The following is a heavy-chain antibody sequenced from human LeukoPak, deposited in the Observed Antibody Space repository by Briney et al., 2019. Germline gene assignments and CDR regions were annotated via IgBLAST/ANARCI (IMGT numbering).Heavy chain of an antibody. CDR2: ISYDGSDK. CDR3: AKDRGAGPVTDFSDSSGFYVH. D-gene: IGHD3-22*01. CDR1: GLTFSNYG. V-gene: IGHV3-30*18. J-gene: IGHJ1*01. Sequence: GGSLRLSCAASGLTFSNYGMHWVRQAPGKGLEWVAAISYDGSDKKYADSVKGRLTISRDNSKNALYLQMNSLRVEDTAVYYCAKDRGAGPVTDFSDSSGFYVHRGQGTLVTVSS.